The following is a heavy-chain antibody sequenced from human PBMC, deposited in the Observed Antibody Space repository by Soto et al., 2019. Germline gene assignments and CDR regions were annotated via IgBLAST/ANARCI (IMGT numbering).Heavy chain of an antibody. J-gene: IGHJ4*02. V-gene: IGHV3-23*01. CDR1: GFTFSNYA. Sequence: VGSLRLSCAASGFTFSNYAMSWVRQAPGKGLEWVSSISVSGGDTYYADSLKGRFTISRDNSKNTLYLQMNSLRAEDTALYYCEKDQWELRFWGQGTLVTVSS. CDR3: EKDQWELRF. CDR2: ISVSGGDT. D-gene: IGHD1-26*01.